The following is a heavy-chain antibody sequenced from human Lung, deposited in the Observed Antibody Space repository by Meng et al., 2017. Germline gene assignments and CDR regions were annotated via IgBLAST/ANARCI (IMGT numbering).Heavy chain of an antibody. J-gene: IGHJ5*02. V-gene: IGHV3-30*01. CDR1: LIMFNRYA. Sequence: SLKISFAASLIMFNRYAFHWVRQAPGKGLEWVAVISYDGSSQYYSDSVMGRFTVSRDNSRNSVDLQRNSLRTENTGVYYCARCPSYFYSGEVGFVVDTWGQGTMVTVSS. CDR2: ISYDGSSQ. CDR3: ARCPSYFYSGEVGFVVDT. D-gene: IGHD2/OR15-2a*01.